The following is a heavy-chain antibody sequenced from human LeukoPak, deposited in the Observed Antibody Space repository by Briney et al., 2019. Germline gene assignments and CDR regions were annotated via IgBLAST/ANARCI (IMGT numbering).Heavy chain of an antibody. CDR1: GYTFTSYD. CDR3: ARGPTYYYDSSGDFDY. J-gene: IGHJ4*02. CDR2: MNPNSGNT. Sequence: VASVTVSFKASGYTFTSYDINWVRQATGQGLEWMGWMNPNSGNTGYAQKFQGRVTITRNTSISTAYMELSSLRSEDTAVYYCARGPTYYYDSSGDFDYWGQGTLVTVSS. V-gene: IGHV1-8*03. D-gene: IGHD3-22*01.